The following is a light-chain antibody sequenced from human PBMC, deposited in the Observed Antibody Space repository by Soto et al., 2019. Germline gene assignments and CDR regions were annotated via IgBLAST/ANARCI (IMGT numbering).Light chain of an antibody. CDR2: GAS. V-gene: IGKV3-20*01. CDR3: QQYYSYPSIT. J-gene: IGKJ5*01. CDR1: QSVDSNY. Sequence: IVLRPSPAPLSLYPGEEATLSCRASQSVDSNYLAWYQQKPGQTPRLIIYGASGRADGIPHRFSGSGSGTDFTLTISCLQSEDFATYDCQQYYSYPSITFGQGTRLEI.